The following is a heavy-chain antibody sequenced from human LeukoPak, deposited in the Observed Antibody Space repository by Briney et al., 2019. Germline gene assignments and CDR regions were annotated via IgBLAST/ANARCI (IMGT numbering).Heavy chain of an antibody. V-gene: IGHV3-66*02. J-gene: IGHJ4*02. CDR3: ARVRPGGIAVAGTMYY. Sequence: GGSLRLSCAASGFTVSSNHMSWVRQAPGKGLEWVSVIYSGGSTYYADSVKGRFTISRDNSKNTLYLQMNSLRAEDTAVYYCARVRPGGIAVAGTMYYWGQGTLVTVSS. CDR2: IYSGGST. CDR1: GFTVSSNH. D-gene: IGHD6-19*01.